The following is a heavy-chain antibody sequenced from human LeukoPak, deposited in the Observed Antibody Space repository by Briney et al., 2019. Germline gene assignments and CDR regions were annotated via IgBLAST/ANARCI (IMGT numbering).Heavy chain of an antibody. J-gene: IGHJ5*02. CDR1: GFTFSDYY. CDR2: ISSSGSTI. Sequence: KPGGSLRLSCAASGFTFSDYYMSWIRQAPGKGLEWVSYISSSGSTIYYADSVKGRFTISRDNAKNSLYLQMNSLRAEDTALYYCARGLKWLLDSGSWFDPWGQGTLVTVSS. V-gene: IGHV3-11*01. D-gene: IGHD5-12*01. CDR3: ARGLKWLLDSGSWFDP.